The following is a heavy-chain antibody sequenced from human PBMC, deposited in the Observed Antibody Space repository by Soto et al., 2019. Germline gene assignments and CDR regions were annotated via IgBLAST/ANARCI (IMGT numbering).Heavy chain of an antibody. Sequence: GASVKVSCKASGYTFTRYGISWVRQAPGQGLEWMGWINAGNGNTKYSQKFQGRVTITRDTSASTAYMELSSLRSEDTAVYYCARGDFLTYDDYWGQGTLVTAPQ. J-gene: IGHJ4*02. CDR1: GYTFTRYG. V-gene: IGHV1-3*01. CDR2: INAGNGNT. D-gene: IGHD3-16*01. CDR3: ARGDFLTYDDY.